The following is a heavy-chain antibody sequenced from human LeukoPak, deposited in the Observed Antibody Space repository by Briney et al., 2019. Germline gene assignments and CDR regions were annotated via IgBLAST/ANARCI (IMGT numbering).Heavy chain of an antibody. D-gene: IGHD3-3*01. J-gene: IGHJ6*03. V-gene: IGHV4-39*01. Sequence: SETLSLTCTVSSGSISSSHYYWDWIRQPPGKGLEWIGTIYYSGTTYYNPSPESRATISVDASKNQFYLMLNSVTAADTAVYYCARQISDYYYYYIDVWGKGTTVTVSS. CDR1: SGSISSSHYY. CDR3: ARQISDYYYYYIDV. CDR2: IYYSGTT.